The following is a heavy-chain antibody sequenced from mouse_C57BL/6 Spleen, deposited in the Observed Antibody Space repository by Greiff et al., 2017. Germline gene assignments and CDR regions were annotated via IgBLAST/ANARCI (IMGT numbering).Heavy chain of an antibody. CDR1: GYAFSSSW. Sequence: QVQLKQSGPELVKPGASVKISCKASGYAFSSSWMNWVKQRHGKGLEWIGRIYPGDGDTIYKGKFKGKATLTADKSSSTAYMQLSSLTSEDAAVYVGARGAYYDYDRFAYWGQGTLVTGSA. D-gene: IGHD2-4*01. V-gene: IGHV1-82*01. J-gene: IGHJ3*01. CDR3: ARGAYYDYDRFAY. CDR2: IYPGDGDT.